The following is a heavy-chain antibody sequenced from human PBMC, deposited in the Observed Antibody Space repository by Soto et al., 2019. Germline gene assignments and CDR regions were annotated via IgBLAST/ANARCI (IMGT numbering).Heavy chain of an antibody. CDR3: ARVRQYCSGTSCYLDP. J-gene: IGHJ5*02. CDR1: GGSISSSNW. V-gene: IGHV4-4*02. D-gene: IGHD2-2*01. Sequence: QVQLQESGPGLVKPSETLSLTCAVSGGSISSSNWWHWVRQPPGKGLEWIGAIHHSGTTNYNPSLKSRVAISVDKSKNQFSLKLNSVTAADTAVYYCARVRQYCSGTSCYLDPWGQGTLVTVSS. CDR2: IHHSGTT.